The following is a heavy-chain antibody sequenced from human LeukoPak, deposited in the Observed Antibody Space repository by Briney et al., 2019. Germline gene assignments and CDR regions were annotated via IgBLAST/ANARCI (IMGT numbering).Heavy chain of an antibody. CDR2: IYYTGIT. D-gene: IGHD1-26*01. Sequence: PSETLSLTCTVSGGSISSYSWSWIRQPPGKGLEWIGNIYYTGITYNPSLKSRVLISVDTSKNQFSLRLSSVTAADTAVYYCARQTIVGSTTRYFDYWGQGTLVTVSS. CDR3: ARQTIVGSTTRYFDY. CDR1: GGSISSYS. J-gene: IGHJ4*02. V-gene: IGHV4-59*08.